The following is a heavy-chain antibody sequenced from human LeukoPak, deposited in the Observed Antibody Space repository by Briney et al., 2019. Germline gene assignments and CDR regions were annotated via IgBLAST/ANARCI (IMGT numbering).Heavy chain of an antibody. J-gene: IGHJ4*02. V-gene: IGHV3-23*01. CDR1: GFTFSSYA. Sequence: GGSLRLSCAASGFTFSSYAMSWVRQAPGKGLEWVSAISGSGGSTYYADSVKGRFTISRDNSKNTLYLQMNSLRAEDTAVYYCAKGTSYGGNSKLDYWGQGTLVTVSS. CDR3: AKGTSYGGNSKLDY. D-gene: IGHD4-23*01. CDR2: ISGSGGST.